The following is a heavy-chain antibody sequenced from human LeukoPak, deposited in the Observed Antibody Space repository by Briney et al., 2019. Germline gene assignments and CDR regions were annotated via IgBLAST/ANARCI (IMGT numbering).Heavy chain of an antibody. CDR2: ISWNSGSI. J-gene: IGHJ4*02. Sequence: GGSLRLSCAASGFTFDDYAMHWVRQAPGKGLEWDSGISWNSGSIGYADSVKGRFTISRDNAKNSLYLQMNSLRAEDTALYYCAKGLNSGYALFDYWGQGTLVTVSS. CDR3: AKGLNSGYALFDY. V-gene: IGHV3-9*01. CDR1: GFTFDDYA. D-gene: IGHD5-12*01.